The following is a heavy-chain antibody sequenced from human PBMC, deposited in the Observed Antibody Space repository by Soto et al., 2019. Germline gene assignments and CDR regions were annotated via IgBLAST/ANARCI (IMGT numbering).Heavy chain of an antibody. D-gene: IGHD2-2*01. CDR1: GFIFHNTC. V-gene: IGHV3-15*01. CDR2: IKSKANGGTV. Sequence: GSLRLSCAASGFIFHNTCMTWVRQAPGKRLESVGLIKSKANGGTVEYAAPVKDRFTISRDDSKNTLYLQTNSLKIEDTAVYYCTTGGGTSCSGSSCDNWGQGTLVTVSS. CDR3: TTGGGTSCSGSSCDN. J-gene: IGHJ4*02.